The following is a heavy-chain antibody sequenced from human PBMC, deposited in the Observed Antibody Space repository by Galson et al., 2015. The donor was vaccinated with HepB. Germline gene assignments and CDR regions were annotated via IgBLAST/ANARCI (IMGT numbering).Heavy chain of an antibody. CDR3: ARGCSSTSCYTRFLGWFDP. CDR1: GFIFSSYS. D-gene: IGHD2-2*02. J-gene: IGHJ5*02. V-gene: IGHV3-48*02. Sequence: SLRLSCPASGFIFSSYSMNWVRPAPGKGLEWVSYISSSSSTIYYADSVKGRFTISRDNAKNSLYLQMNSLRDEDTAVYYCARGCSSTSCYTRFLGWFDPWGQGTLVTVSS. CDR2: ISSSSSTI.